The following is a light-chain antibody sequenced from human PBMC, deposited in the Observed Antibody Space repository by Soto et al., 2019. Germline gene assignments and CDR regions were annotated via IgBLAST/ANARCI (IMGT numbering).Light chain of an antibody. CDR3: QQYDNLPLT. CDR1: QDISNY. V-gene: IGKV1-33*01. Sequence: DIQMTQSPSSLSASAGDRVTITCQASQDISNYLNRYQQKPGKAPKLLIYDASNLETGVPSRFSGSGSGTDFTFTISSLQPEDIATYYCQQYDNLPLTFGGGTKVELK. J-gene: IGKJ4*01. CDR2: DAS.